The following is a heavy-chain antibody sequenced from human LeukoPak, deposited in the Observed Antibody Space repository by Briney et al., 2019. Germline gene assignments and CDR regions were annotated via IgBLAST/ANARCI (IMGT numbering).Heavy chain of an antibody. V-gene: IGHV4-39*07. CDR3: ARGRFLVARHFDY. Sequence: SETLSLTCTASGGSISSSSYYWGWIRQPPGKGLEWIGEINHSGSTNYNPSHKSRVTISVDTSKNQFSLKLSSVTAADTAVYYCARGRFLVARHFDYWGQGTLVTVSS. J-gene: IGHJ4*02. D-gene: IGHD3-3*01. CDR1: GGSISSSSYY. CDR2: INHSGST.